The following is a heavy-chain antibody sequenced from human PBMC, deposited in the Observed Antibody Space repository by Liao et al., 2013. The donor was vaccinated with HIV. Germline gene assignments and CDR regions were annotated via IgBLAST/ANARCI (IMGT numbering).Heavy chain of an antibody. CDR1: GGSITSYY. CDR3: GRFFRGAFDI. J-gene: IGHJ3*02. D-gene: IGHD3-10*01. Sequence: QVQLQESGPGLIRPSETLSLTCTVSGGSITSYYWSWIRQPPGKGLEWIGYISYSGGTNYNPSLKSRVTISVDTSKNRFSLNLNSVSAADTAVYYCGRFFRGAFDIWGQGTVVTVSS. V-gene: IGHV4-59*01. CDR2: ISYSGGT.